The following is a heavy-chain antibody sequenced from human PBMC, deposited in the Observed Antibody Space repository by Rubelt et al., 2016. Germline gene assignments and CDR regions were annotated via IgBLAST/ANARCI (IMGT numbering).Heavy chain of an antibody. J-gene: IGHJ3*02. V-gene: IGHV3-30*04. D-gene: IGHD3-22*01. Sequence: SVVSVVQPGRSLRLSCAASGFTFSSYAMHWVRQAPGKGLEWVAVISYDGSNKYYADSVKGRFTISRDNSKNTLYLQMNSLRAEDTAVYYCARDGYYYDSSGYYGKNAFDIWGQGTMVTVSS. CDR3: ARDGYYYDSSGYYGKNAFDI. CDR1: GFTFSSYA. CDR2: ISYDGSNK.